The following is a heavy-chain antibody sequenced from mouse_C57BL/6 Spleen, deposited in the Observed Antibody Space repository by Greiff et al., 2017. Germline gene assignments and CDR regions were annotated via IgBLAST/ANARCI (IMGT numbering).Heavy chain of an antibody. CDR3: AKVVGYAMDY. CDR1: GYTFTSYW. J-gene: IGHJ4*01. V-gene: IGHV1-64*01. D-gene: IGHD1-1*02. Sequence: QVHVKQPGAELVKPGASVKLSCKASGYTFTSYWMHWVKQRPGQGLEWIGMIHPNSGSTNYNEKFKSKATLTVDKSSSTAYMQLSSLTSEDSAVYYCAKVVGYAMDYWGQGTSVTVSS. CDR2: IHPNSGST.